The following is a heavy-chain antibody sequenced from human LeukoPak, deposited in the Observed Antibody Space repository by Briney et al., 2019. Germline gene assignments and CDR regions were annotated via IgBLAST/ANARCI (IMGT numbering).Heavy chain of an antibody. CDR3: ARLLVVVPFDY. CDR2: IKLDGSEK. CDR1: GFTFSSYW. V-gene: IGHV3-7*01. D-gene: IGHD3-22*01. J-gene: IGHJ4*02. Sequence: PGGSLRLSCAASGFTFSSYWMSWVRQAPGKGLEWVANIKLDGSEKYYVDSVKGRFTISRDNAKNSLYLQMNSLRAEDTAVYYCARLLVVVPFDYWGQGTLVTVSS.